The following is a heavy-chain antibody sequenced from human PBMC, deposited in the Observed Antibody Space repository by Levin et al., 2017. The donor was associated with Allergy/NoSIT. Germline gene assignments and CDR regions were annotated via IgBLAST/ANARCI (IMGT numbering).Heavy chain of an antibody. V-gene: IGHV3-48*03. Sequence: TGGSLRLSCAASGFSFKNYEMDWVRQAPGKGLEWVAYISGPGDTIYYAESVKGRFTISRDNAKNSLYLQMSSLRVEDTGVYYCARSPGSDTFNDWGQGTMVTVSS. J-gene: IGHJ3*01. D-gene: IGHD1-26*01. CDR3: ARSPGSDTFND. CDR1: GFSFKNYE. CDR2: ISGPGDTI.